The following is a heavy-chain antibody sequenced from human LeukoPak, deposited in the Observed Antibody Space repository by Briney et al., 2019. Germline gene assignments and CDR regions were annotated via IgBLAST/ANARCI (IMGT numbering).Heavy chain of an antibody. CDR3: EGERGPPSRVGY. J-gene: IGHJ4*02. V-gene: IGHV3-48*03. CDR2: INSSGSTI. D-gene: IGHD1-26*01. CDR1: GFTFSSYE. Sequence: GGSLRLSCAASGFTFSSYEINGVPQAPGKGLERVSYINSSGSTIYYADSVRGRFTISRDNAKNSLYLQMNSLRAEDTAVYYCEGERGPPSRVGYWGQGTLVTVSS.